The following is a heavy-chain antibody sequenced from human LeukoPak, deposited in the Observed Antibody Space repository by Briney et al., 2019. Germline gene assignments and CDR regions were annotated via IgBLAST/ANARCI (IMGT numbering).Heavy chain of an antibody. CDR1: GYSISSGYY. V-gene: IGHV4-38-2*01. Sequence: PSETLSLTCAVSGYSISSGYYWGWIRQPPGKGLEWIGSIYHSGSTYYNPSLKSRVTISVDTSKNQFSLKLSSVTAADTAVYYCARAPSDSSGWYPYYYYMDVWGKGTTVTVSS. CDR2: IYHSGST. J-gene: IGHJ6*03. CDR3: ARAPSDSSGWYPYYYYMDV. D-gene: IGHD6-19*01.